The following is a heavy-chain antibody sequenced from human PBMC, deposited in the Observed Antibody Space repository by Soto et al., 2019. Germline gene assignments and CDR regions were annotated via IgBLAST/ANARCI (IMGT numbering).Heavy chain of an antibody. V-gene: IGHV3-30-3*01. J-gene: IGHJ4*02. CDR1: GFTFSSYA. D-gene: IGHD3-22*01. CDR2: ISYDGSNK. CDR3: ARPPDYDSSGYQFDY. Sequence: GGSLRLSCAASGFTFSSYAMHWARQAPGKGLEWVAVISYDGSNKYYADSVKGRFTISRDNSKNTLYLQMNSLRAEDTAVYYCARPPDYDSSGYQFDYWGQGTLVTVSS.